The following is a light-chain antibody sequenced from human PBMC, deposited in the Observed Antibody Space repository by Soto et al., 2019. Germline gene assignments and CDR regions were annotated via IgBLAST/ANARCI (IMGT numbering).Light chain of an antibody. V-gene: IGKV3-15*01. CDR1: QSVSSN. CDR2: GAS. CDR3: QQYNNWPRT. Sequence: EIVMTQSPATLSVSPGERATLSCRASQSVSSNLAWYQQKPGQAPRLLIYGASTRSTGIPARFIGSGSGAEFTLIISSLQSEDFAVYYCQQYNNWPRTFGQGTKVEIK. J-gene: IGKJ1*01.